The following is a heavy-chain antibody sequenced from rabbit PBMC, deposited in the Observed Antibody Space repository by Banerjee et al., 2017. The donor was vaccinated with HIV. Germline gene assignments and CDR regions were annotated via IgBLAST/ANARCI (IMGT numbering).Heavy chain of an antibody. CDR1: GFDFITYY. D-gene: IGHD4-1*01. CDR2: INTSSGNT. J-gene: IGHJ4*01. V-gene: IGHV1S40*01. CDR3: ARDLAGVIGWNFDL. Sequence: SLKLSCKASGFDFITYYMTWVRQAPGKGLEWIACINTSSGNTVYATWAKGRFTISRTSSTTVALQMTSLTAADTATYFCARDLAGVIGWNFDLWGQGTLVTVS.